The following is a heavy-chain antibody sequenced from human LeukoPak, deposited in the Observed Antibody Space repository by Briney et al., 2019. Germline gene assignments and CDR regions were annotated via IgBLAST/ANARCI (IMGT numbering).Heavy chain of an antibody. CDR2: TFYRSKWYS. CDR3: ARDIGKHIPFDC. CDR1: GDSVSSKSAA. D-gene: IGHD2-2*02. J-gene: IGHJ4*02. Sequence: SQTLSLTCAISGDSVSSKSAAWNWIRQPPSRGLEWLGRTFYRSKWYSDYAVSVKSRITITPDTSKNQFSLQLNTVTPEDAAVYYCARDIGKHIPFDCWGQGTLVTVSS. V-gene: IGHV6-1*01.